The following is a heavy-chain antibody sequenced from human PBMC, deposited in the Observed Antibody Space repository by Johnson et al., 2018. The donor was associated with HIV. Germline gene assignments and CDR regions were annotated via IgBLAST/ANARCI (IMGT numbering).Heavy chain of an antibody. CDR3: AKALVVVAATYAFDI. D-gene: IGHD2-15*01. CDR2: IWFDGSNK. J-gene: IGHJ3*02. CDR1: GFTFSNYG. Sequence: QVQLVESGGGGVQPGRSLRLSCAASGFTFSNYGMHWVRQAPGKGLEWVAVIWFDGSNKYYADSVKGRFTISRDNSKNTLYLQMNSLRAEDTAVYYCAKALVVVAATYAFDIWGQGTMVTVSS. V-gene: IGHV3-33*06.